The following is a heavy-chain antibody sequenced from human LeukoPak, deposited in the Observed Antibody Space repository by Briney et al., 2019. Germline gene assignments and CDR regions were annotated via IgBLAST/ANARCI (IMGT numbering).Heavy chain of an antibody. CDR3: ARETLINVDAFDI. Sequence: GGSLRLSCAASGFTLSSYWMHWVRQAPGKGLVWVSRINSDGSSTGYADSVKGRFTISRDNAKNTLYLQMNSLRAEDTAVYYCARETLINVDAFDIWGQGTLVTVSS. V-gene: IGHV3-74*01. J-gene: IGHJ3*02. D-gene: IGHD3-16*01. CDR1: GFTLSSYW. CDR2: INSDGSST.